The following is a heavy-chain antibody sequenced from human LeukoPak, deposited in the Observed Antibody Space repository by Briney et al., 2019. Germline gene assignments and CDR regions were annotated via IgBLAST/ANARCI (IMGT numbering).Heavy chain of an antibody. CDR3: AKDRSRYYYPGD. V-gene: IGHV3-30*18. D-gene: IGHD3-22*01. CDR2: ISYDGSNK. CDR1: GFTFSSYG. Sequence: GRFLRLSCAASGFTFSSYGMHWVRQAPGKGLEWVAVISYDGSNKYYADSVKGRFTISRDNSKNTLYLQMNSLRAEDTAVYYCAKDRSRYYYPGDWGQGTLVTVSS. J-gene: IGHJ4*02.